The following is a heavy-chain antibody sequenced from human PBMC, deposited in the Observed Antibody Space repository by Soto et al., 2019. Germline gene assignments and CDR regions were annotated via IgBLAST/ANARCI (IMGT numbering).Heavy chain of an antibody. J-gene: IGHJ4*02. D-gene: IGHD2-15*01. CDR3: AKGQYCSGGSCYFNPSDY. CDR1: GFTFSSFG. CDR2: ISYDGSNK. Sequence: GGSLILSCAASGFTFSSFGMHWVRQAPGKGLEWVAVISYDGSNKKYADSVKGRFTISRDNSKNTLYLQMNSLRVEDTAVYYCAKGQYCSGGSCYFNPSDYWGQGSLVTVS. V-gene: IGHV3-30*18.